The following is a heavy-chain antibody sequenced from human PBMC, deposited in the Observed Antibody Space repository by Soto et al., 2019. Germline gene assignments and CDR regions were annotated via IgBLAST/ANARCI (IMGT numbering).Heavy chain of an antibody. CDR3: ARDPNWNAPRVYAFDL. CDR2: IIPIFGTA. CDR1: GGTFSSHA. V-gene: IGHV1-69*13. Sequence: SVKVSCKASGGTFSSHAISCVRQAPGQGLEWMGGIIPIFGTANYAQKFQGRVTITADESTSTAYMELRSLRSDDTAVYYCARDPNWNAPRVYAFDLWGQGTMVTVSS. J-gene: IGHJ3*01. D-gene: IGHD1-1*01.